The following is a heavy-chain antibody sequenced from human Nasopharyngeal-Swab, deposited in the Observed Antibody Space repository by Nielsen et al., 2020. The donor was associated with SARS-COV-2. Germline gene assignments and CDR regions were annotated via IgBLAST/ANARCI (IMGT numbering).Heavy chain of an antibody. CDR3: ARAYTVTIFGVVTAPGWFDP. D-gene: IGHD3-3*01. Sequence: GESLKISCAASGFTFSSYSMNWVRQAPGKGPEWVSSISSSSSYIYYADSVKGRFTISRDNAKNSLYLQMNSLRAEDTAVYYCARAYTVTIFGVVTAPGWFDPWGQGTLVTVSS. CDR1: GFTFSSYS. V-gene: IGHV3-21*01. CDR2: ISSSSSYI. J-gene: IGHJ5*02.